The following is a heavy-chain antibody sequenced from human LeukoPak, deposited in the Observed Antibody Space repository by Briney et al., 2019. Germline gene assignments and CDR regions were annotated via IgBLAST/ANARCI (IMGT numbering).Heavy chain of an antibody. CDR3: ARDLYSSGWGYFDY. Sequence: SETLSLTCTVSGDSISGYYWGWIRQPPGKGLEWIGSIYHSGSTYYNPSLKSRVTISLDTSENQFSLKLSSVTAADTAVYYCARDLYSSGWGYFDYWGQGTLVTVSS. CDR2: IYHSGST. V-gene: IGHV4-38-2*02. J-gene: IGHJ4*02. D-gene: IGHD6-19*01. CDR1: GDSISGYY.